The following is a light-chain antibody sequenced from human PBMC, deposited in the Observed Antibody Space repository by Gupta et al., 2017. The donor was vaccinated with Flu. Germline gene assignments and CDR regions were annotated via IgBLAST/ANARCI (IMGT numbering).Light chain of an antibody. Sequence: TLSLSREGSATPFCTAHQSVSSYLSWYQKTPGQPNRLLNSDASYQATGTPAWCSGSGSGNVFTLTSSRLEPEYFADYCHQKRSHLELTFGEGTKVEI. J-gene: IGKJ4*02. V-gene: IGKV3-11*01. CDR2: DAS. CDR3: QKRSHLELT. CDR1: QSVSSY.